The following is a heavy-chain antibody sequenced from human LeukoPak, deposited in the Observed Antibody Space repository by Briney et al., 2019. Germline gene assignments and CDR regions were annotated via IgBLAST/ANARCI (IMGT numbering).Heavy chain of an antibody. CDR1: GYTFTGYH. CDR3: ARDYCSSTSCPFDY. D-gene: IGHD2-2*01. V-gene: IGHV1-2*06. J-gene: IGHJ4*02. CDR2: INPNSGDT. Sequence: GASVKVSCKASGYTFTGYHMHWVRQAPGQGLEWMGRINPNSGDTNYAQKFRGRVTMTRDTSISTAYMELSRLRFDDTAVYYCARDYCSSTSCPFDYWGQGTLVTVSS.